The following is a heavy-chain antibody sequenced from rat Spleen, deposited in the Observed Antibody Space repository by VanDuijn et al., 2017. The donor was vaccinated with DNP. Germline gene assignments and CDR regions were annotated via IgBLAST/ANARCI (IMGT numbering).Heavy chain of an antibody. CDR1: GFTFSDYA. J-gene: IGHJ2*01. Sequence: EVQLVESGGGLVQPGRSLKFSCAASGFTFSDYAMAWVRQAPTKGLEWVATISTSGSRAYYPDSVKGRFTISRDDAKSTLYLQMDSLRSEDTATYHCAGRPPPTRGPFDYWGQGVTVTVSS. D-gene: IGHD1-4*01. CDR3: AGRPPPTRGPFDY. CDR2: ISTSGSRA. V-gene: IGHV5-17*01.